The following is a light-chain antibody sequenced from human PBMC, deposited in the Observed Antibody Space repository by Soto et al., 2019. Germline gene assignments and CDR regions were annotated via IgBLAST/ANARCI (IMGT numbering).Light chain of an antibody. CDR1: QSISSY. CDR2: DAS. V-gene: IGKV1-39*01. Sequence: DIQMTQSPSSLSASLGDRITITCRASQSISSYLNWYQQKPGKAPKLLIYDASSLQSGVPSRFSGSGSGTQFSLTITSLQPEDFATYYCEQSYSSPPITVGQGTRLDIK. CDR3: EQSYSSPPIT. J-gene: IGKJ5*01.